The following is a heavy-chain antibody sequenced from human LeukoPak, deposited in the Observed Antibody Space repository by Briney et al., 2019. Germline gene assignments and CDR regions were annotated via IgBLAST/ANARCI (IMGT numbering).Heavy chain of an antibody. V-gene: IGHV1-24*01. J-gene: IGHJ5*02. D-gene: IGHD5-12*01. CDR2: FDPEDGGT. CDR3: ATLRGYSHLGRFDP. CDR1: GYTLTELY. Sequence: ASVKVSCKVSGYTLTELYMHWVRQAPGKGLEWMGGFDPEDGGTIYAQKFQGRVTMTEDTSTDTAYMELSSLRSEDTAVYYCATLRGYSHLGRFDPWGQGTLVTVSS.